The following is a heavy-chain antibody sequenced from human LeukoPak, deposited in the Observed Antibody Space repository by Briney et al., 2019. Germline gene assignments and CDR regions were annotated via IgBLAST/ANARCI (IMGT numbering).Heavy chain of an antibody. CDR2: IYTSGST. Sequence: SETLSLTCTVSGGSISSYYWSWIRQPAGKGLEWIGRIYTSGSTNYNPSLKSRVTMSVDTSKNQFSLKLSSVTAADTAVYYCARGATIFGVVIKNWFDPWGQGTLVTVSS. CDR3: ARGATIFGVVIKNWFDP. J-gene: IGHJ5*02. V-gene: IGHV4-4*07. D-gene: IGHD3-3*01. CDR1: GGSISSYY.